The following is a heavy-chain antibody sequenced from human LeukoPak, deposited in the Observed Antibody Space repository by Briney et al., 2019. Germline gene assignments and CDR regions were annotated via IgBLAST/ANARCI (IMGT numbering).Heavy chain of an antibody. J-gene: IGHJ5*02. V-gene: IGHV4-31*03. CDR2: IYYSGST. CDR3: ARSATPGERYFDWLVPWFDP. CDR1: GGSISSGGYY. D-gene: IGHD3-9*01. Sequence: SETLSLTCTVSGGSISSGGYYWSWIRQHPGKGLEWIGYIYYSGSTYYNPSLKSRVTISVDTSKNQFSLKLSSVTAADTAVYYCARSATPGERYFDWLVPWFDPWGQGTLVTVSS.